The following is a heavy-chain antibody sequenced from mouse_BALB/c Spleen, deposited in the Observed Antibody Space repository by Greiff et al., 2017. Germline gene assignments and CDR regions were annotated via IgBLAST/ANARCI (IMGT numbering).Heavy chain of an antibody. CDR2: IDPANGNT. J-gene: IGHJ4*01. Sequence: VQLLQSGAELVKPGGSVKLSCTASGFNINDSNMYWVRQRPEQGLEWIGRIDPANGNTKYEPNFQGRATITADTSSNTAYLQLSSLTSEDTAVYYCAYGNFYAMDYWGQGTSVTVSS. CDR3: AYGNFYAMDY. D-gene: IGHD2-1*01. CDR1: GFNINDSN. V-gene: IGHV14-3*02.